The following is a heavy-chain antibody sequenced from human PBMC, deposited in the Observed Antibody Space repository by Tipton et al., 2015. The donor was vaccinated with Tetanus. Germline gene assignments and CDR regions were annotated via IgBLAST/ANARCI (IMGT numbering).Heavy chain of an antibody. CDR3: AKREGYGGNPKRLDY. V-gene: IGHV3-23*01. J-gene: IGHJ4*02. Sequence: SLRLSCAASGFTFSSYAMSWVRQAPGKGLEWVSAISGSGGSTYYADSVKGRFTISRDNSKNTLYLQMNSLRAEDTAVYYCAKREGYGGNPKRLDYWGQGTLVTVSS. CDR1: GFTFSSYA. D-gene: IGHD4-23*01. CDR2: ISGSGGST.